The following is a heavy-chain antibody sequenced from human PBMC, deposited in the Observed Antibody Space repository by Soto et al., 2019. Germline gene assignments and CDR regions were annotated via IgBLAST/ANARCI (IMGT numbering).Heavy chain of an antibody. Sequence: GGSLRRSCAASGFAFSINVMSWVRQAPGKGLEWGSGISYSGGKTYYAESVKGRLTISRDNSKSMLYLQMNSLRVEDTAVYYCVKDRFGGSCWYDWFDTQGSGTIVTLSS. V-gene: IGHV3-23*01. CDR3: VKDRFGGSCWYDWFDT. D-gene: IGHD6-19*01. J-gene: IGHJ5*01. CDR1: GFAFSINV. CDR2: ISYSGGKT.